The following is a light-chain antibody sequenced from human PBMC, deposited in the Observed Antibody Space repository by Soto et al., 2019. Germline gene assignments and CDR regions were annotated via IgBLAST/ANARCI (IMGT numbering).Light chain of an antibody. CDR2: AAS. CDR3: QQTYSTPRLT. V-gene: IGKV1-8*01. J-gene: IGKJ4*01. Sequence: AIRSTQSPSSFSASTGDRVTITCRASQGISSYLAWYQQKPGKAPNLLIYAASNLQSGVPSRFSGSGSGTDFALTIRGLQTDDFATYYCQQTYSTPRLTVGGGTKGDIK. CDR1: QGISSY.